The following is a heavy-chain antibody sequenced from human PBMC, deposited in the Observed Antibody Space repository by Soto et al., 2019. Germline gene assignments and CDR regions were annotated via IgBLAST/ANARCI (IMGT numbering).Heavy chain of an antibody. CDR3: ARPSPYGDYGIDAFDI. V-gene: IGHV4-39*01. CDR1: GGSISSSSYY. CDR2: MYYSGST. J-gene: IGHJ3*02. D-gene: IGHD4-17*01. Sequence: QLQLQESGPGLVKPSETLSLTCTVSGGSISSSSYYWGWIRQPPGKGLEWIGSMYYSGSTYYNPSLKSRVTISVDTSKNQFSLKLSSVTAADTAVYYCARPSPYGDYGIDAFDIWGQGTMVTVSS.